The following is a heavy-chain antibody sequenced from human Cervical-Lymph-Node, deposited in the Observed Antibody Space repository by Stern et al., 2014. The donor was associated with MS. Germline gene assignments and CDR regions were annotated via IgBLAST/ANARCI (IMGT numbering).Heavy chain of an antibody. CDR1: GFTFSKYG. J-gene: IGHJ6*02. Sequence: VQLVESGGGVVQPGRSLRLSCAASGFTFSKYGIHWVRQAPGTGLEWLAVISYDGSYKNYAESVRGRFTISRDNPRNTVFLQMNSLRAEDTAVYQCAREYTTSSKVYGMDVWGQGTTVTVSS. CDR2: ISYDGSYK. CDR3: AREYTTSSKVYGMDV. D-gene: IGHD1-26*01. V-gene: IGHV3-30*19.